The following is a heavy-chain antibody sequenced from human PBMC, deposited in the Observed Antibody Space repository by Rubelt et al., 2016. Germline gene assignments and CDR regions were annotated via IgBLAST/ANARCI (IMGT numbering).Heavy chain of an antibody. Sequence: SLRLSCAASGFTISSDALHWVRQAPGKGLEWVALISYDGSKTYYADFVRGRFTISRDNAKNTLYLHVNSLRADDTAVYYWVRADYYGMDVWGQGTTVTV. J-gene: IGHJ6*02. V-gene: IGHV3-30*04. CDR1: GFTISSDA. CDR3: VRADYYGMDV. CDR2: ISYDGSKT.